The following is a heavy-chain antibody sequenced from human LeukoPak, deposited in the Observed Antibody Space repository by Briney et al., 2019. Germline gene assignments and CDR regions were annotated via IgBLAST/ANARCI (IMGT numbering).Heavy chain of an antibody. Sequence: GGSLRLSCAASGFTFGTYAMSWVRQAPGKGLEWVSTISGSGLSTYYADSVKGRFTVSRDNSQNTLYVQMNSLRAEDTAVYYCAKDSTNWFYFVYWGRGTLVTVSS. CDR2: ISGSGLST. V-gene: IGHV3-23*01. CDR1: GFTFGTYA. J-gene: IGHJ4*02. CDR3: AKDSTNWFYFVY. D-gene: IGHD1-1*01.